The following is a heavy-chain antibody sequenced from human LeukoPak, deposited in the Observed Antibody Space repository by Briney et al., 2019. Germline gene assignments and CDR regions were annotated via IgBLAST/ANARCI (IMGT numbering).Heavy chain of an antibody. Sequence: GGSLRLSCAASGFTFSSYSMNWVRQAPGKGLEWVSSISSSRSYIYYADSVKGRFTISRDNANNSLYLQMKSLRAEDTAVYYCARYGYGDYVYLTDYWGQGTLVTVSS. CDR1: GFTFSSYS. D-gene: IGHD4-17*01. J-gene: IGHJ4*02. CDR3: ARYGYGDYVYLTDY. V-gene: IGHV3-21*01. CDR2: ISSSRSYI.